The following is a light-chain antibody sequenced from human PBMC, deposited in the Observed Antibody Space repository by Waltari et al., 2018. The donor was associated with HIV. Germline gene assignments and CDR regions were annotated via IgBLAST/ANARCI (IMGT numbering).Light chain of an antibody. J-gene: IGLJ2*01. CDR3: QSYDSSLSGSV. CDR2: GNI. Sequence: QSVLTQPPSVSGAPGQRVTISCTGSSSNIGAGYDVHWYQQLPGTAPKLLLYGNIMRPSVFLDRFSGSKSGTSASLAITGLQAEDEADYYCQSYDSSLSGSVFGGGTKLTV. CDR1: SSNIGAGYD. V-gene: IGLV1-40*01.